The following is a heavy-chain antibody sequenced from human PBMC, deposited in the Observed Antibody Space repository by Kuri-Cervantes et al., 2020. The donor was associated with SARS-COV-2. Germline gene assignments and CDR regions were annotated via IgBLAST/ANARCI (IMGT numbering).Heavy chain of an antibody. J-gene: IGHJ1*01. V-gene: IGHV1-18*01. D-gene: IGHD6-6*01. CDR3: ARGQSSYSSSSPLQH. CDR1: GYTFTSYG. Sequence: ASVKVSCKASGYTFTSYGISWVRQAPGQGLEWMGWISAYNGNTNYAQKLQGRVTMTTDTSTSTAYMELRSLRSDDTAVYYCARGQSSYSSSSPLQHWGQGTLVTVSS. CDR2: ISAYNGNT.